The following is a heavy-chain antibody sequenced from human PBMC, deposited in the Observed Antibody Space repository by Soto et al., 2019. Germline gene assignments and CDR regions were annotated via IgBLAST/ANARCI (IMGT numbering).Heavy chain of an antibody. V-gene: IGHV1-69*06. CDR1: GGTFSSYA. Sequence: ASVKVSCKASGGTFSSYAISWVRQAPGQGLEWMGGIIPIFGTANYAQKFQGRVTITADKSTSTAYMELSSLRSEDTAVYYCARFAHRDYYYYYGMDVWGQGTTVTVSS. J-gene: IGHJ6*02. CDR2: IIPIFGTA. CDR3: ARFAHRDYYYYYGMDV.